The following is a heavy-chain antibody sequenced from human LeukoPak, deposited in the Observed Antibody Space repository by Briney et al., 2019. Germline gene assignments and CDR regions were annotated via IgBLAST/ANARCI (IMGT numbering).Heavy chain of an antibody. V-gene: IGHV1-8*01. Sequence: ASVKVSCKTSGYPFSTWEINWVRQAAGQGLEWLGWVHPDSGNTDYAQKFRGRVTMSRDTSTSTAYMELSGLRLDDTAVYFCASPRSSFFDYWGQGTLVTVSS. CDR1: GYPFSTWE. D-gene: IGHD1-26*01. CDR2: VHPDSGNT. J-gene: IGHJ4*02. CDR3: ASPRSSFFDY.